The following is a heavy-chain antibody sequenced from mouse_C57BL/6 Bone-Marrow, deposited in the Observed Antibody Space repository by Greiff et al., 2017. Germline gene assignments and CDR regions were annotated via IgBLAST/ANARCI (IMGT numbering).Heavy chain of an antibody. D-gene: IGHD3-3*01. Sequence: QVQLQQSGAELVMPGASVKLSCKASGYTFTSYWMHWVKQRPGQGLEWIGEIDPSDSYTNYNQKFKGKSTLTVDKSSSTAYMQLISLTSEDSAVYYCANPGLDYWGQGTTLTVSS. V-gene: IGHV1-69*01. CDR1: GYTFTSYW. CDR3: ANPGLDY. CDR2: IDPSDSYT. J-gene: IGHJ2*01.